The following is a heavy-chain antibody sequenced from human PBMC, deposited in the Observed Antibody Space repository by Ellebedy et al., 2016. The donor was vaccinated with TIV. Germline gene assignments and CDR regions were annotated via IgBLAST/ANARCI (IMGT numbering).Heavy chain of an antibody. CDR2: MNPDSGDT. CDR3: ARVFYNSGTYGMDV. D-gene: IGHD3-10*01. V-gene: IGHV1-2*02. Sequence: ASVKVSXXASGYTFTGYYMHWVRQAPGQGLEWMGWMNPDSGDTKCAQKLQGRVTMTRDTSITTAYMELSSLRSDDTAVYYCARVFYNSGTYGMDVWGQGTTITVSS. J-gene: IGHJ6*02. CDR1: GYTFTGYY.